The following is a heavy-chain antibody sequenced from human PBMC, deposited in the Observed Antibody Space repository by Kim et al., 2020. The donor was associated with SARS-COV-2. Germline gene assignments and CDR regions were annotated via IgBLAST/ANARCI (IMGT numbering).Heavy chain of an antibody. D-gene: IGHD3-9*01. CDR3: ARGDLTGYYSGYLHHGLDI. V-gene: IGHV4-59*02. Sequence: SETLSLTCSVSGDSVRSFYWSWIRQPPGKGLEWIGYIYYSGSTNFDPSLKSRASISLDTSKNQFSLKLTSVTAADTAVYYCARGDLTGYYSGYLHHGLDIWGQRTTVTVSS. CDR2: IYYSGST. CDR1: GDSVRSFY. J-gene: IGHJ6*02.